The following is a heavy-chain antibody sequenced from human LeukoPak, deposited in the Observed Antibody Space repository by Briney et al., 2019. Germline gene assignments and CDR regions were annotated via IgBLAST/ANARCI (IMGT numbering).Heavy chain of an antibody. CDR2: ISTYNNNT. V-gene: IGHV1-18*01. CDR1: GYTFTSYG. Sequence: GASVKVSCKASGYTFTSYGISWVRQAPGQGLEWLGWISTYNNNTHYAQKFQVRVTMTTDTSTSTAYMELRSLRSDDTAVYHCARVSGSYRGAIDYWGQGTLVTFSS. J-gene: IGHJ4*02. D-gene: IGHD1-26*01. CDR3: ARVSGSYRGAIDY.